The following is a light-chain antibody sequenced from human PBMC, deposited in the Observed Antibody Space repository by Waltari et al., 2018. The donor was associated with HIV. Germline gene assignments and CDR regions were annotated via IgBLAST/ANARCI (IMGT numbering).Light chain of an antibody. CDR2: GKN. CDR3: NSRDSSGNHLV. J-gene: IGLJ3*02. V-gene: IGLV3-19*01. CDR1: SLKEYS. Sequence: SSELTQDPAVSVAFDQPVRLTCQGDSLKEYSVTWYHQKPGQAPVLVHYGKNNRPSGIPARFPGSTSGSTTSLTIAGAQAEDEADYYCNSRDSSGNHLVFGGGTKLTVL.